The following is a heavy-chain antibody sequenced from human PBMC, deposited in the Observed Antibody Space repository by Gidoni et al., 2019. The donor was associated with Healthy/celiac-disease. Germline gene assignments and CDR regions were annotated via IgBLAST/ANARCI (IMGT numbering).Heavy chain of an antibody. D-gene: IGHD5-18*01. CDR3: AKVPRGYSFLGMDV. CDR2: IAYDGGNK. J-gene: IGHJ6*02. V-gene: IGHV3-30*18. CDR1: GFTFGSYG. Sequence: QVQLLEPGGGVVQPGRSLRLSCAASGFTFGSYGFHWVRQAPGKGLEWVKVIAYDGGNKYYADSVKGRFTISRDNSKNTLYLQMNSLRAEDTAVYYCAKVPRGYSFLGMDVWGQGTTVTVSS.